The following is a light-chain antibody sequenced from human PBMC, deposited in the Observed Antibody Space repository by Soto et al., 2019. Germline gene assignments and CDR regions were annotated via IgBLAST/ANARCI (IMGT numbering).Light chain of an antibody. J-gene: IGLJ1*01. CDR1: FSDVGGYDY. CDR2: EVT. Sequence: QSVLTQPASVSGSPGRSIAISCTGTFSDVGGYDYVSWYQQHPDKAPKLMIYEVTKRPSGVSNRFSGSKSGNTASLTISGLQPEDDADYYCSSHTSASTRVFGSGTKLTVL. V-gene: IGLV2-14*01. CDR3: SSHTSASTRV.